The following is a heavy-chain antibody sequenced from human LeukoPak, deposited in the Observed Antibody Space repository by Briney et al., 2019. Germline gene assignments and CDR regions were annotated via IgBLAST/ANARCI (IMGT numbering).Heavy chain of an antibody. J-gene: IGHJ5*02. Sequence: ASVKVSCKASGYTFTSYDISWVRQAPGQGLEWMEWISVYNGNTNYAQNLQGRVTMTTDTSTNTGCMELRSLRSDDTAVYYCARSSGWGSRFDPWGQGTLVTVSS. D-gene: IGHD6-19*01. CDR3: ARSSGWGSRFDP. CDR2: ISVYNGNT. V-gene: IGHV1-18*04. CDR1: GYTFTSYD.